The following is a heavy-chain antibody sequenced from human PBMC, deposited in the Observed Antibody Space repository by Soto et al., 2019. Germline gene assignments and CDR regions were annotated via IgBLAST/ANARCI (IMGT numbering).Heavy chain of an antibody. CDR2: ISYDGSNK. CDR3: ARADIYTFDY. J-gene: IGHJ4*02. Sequence: LRLSCAASGFTFSSYAMHWVRQAPGKGLEWVAVISYDGSNKYYADSVKGRFTISRDNSKNTLYLQMNSLRAEDTAVYYCARADIYTFDYWGQGTLVTVSS. D-gene: IGHD5-12*01. V-gene: IGHV3-30-3*01. CDR1: GFTFSSYA.